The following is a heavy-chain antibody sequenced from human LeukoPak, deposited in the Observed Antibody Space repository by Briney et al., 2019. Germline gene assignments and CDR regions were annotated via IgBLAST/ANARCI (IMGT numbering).Heavy chain of an antibody. D-gene: IGHD6-19*01. V-gene: IGHV3-48*04. Sequence: GGSLRLSCAASGFTFSNYNMNRVRQAPGKGLEWVSYISSSSSTIYYADSVKGRFTISRDNAKNSLYLQMNSLRAEDTAVYYCARVAVPGTYDYWGQGTLVTVSS. CDR1: GFTFSNYN. CDR3: ARVAVPGTYDY. CDR2: ISSSSSTI. J-gene: IGHJ4*02.